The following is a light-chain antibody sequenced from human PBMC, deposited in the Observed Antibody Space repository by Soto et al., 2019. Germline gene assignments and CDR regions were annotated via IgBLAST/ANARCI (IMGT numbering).Light chain of an antibody. J-gene: IGKJ1*01. Sequence: IQMTQSPSTLSASVGDRVTFTCRASQTISTWLAWYQQKPREAPKLLIYKASTLEVGVPSRFSASGSRTEFTLTINTLQPADFATYYCQQYNSYPWTFGQGTKV. V-gene: IGKV1-5*03. CDR1: QTISTW. CDR3: QQYNSYPWT. CDR2: KAS.